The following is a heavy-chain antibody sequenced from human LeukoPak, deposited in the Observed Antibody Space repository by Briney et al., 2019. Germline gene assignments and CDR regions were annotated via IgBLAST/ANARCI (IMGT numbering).Heavy chain of an antibody. J-gene: IGHJ4*02. V-gene: IGHV1-2*06. CDR1: GYTFTGYY. CDR2: INPNSGGT. D-gene: IGHD6-6*01. Sequence: GASVKVSCKASGYTFTGYYMHWVRQAPGQGLEWMGRINPNSGGTNYAQKFQGRVTMTRDTSISTAYMELSRLRSDDTAVYYCARAPEYSSLYLIDYWGQGTLVTVSS. CDR3: ARAPEYSSLYLIDY.